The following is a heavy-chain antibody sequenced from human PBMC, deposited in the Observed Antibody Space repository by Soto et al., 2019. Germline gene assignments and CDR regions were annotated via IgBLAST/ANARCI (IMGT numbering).Heavy chain of an antibody. CDR2: INPSGGSA. V-gene: IGHV1-46*01. CDR1: GYTFTSYF. Sequence: ASVKVSCKASGYTFTSYFMYWVRQAPGQGLEWMGIINPSGGSATHAQKFQGRLTMTRDTSTSTVYMELSSLRSEDTAMYYCTRGSGNFQGFDSWGQGTLVTVSS. D-gene: IGHD1-26*01. CDR3: TRGSGNFQGFDS. J-gene: IGHJ4*02.